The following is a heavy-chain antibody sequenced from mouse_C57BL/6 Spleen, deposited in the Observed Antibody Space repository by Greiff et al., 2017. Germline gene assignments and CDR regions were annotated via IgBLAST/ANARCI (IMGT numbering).Heavy chain of an antibody. CDR3: AKEDCYGSSLDY. V-gene: IGHV1-52*01. CDR2: IDPSDSET. CDR1: GYTFTSYW. D-gene: IGHD1-1*01. Sequence: VQLQQPGAELVRPGSSVKLSCKASGYTFTSYWMHWVKQRPIQGLEWIGNIDPSDSETHYNQKFKDKATLTVDKSSSTAYMQLSSLTSEDSAVYYCAKEDCYGSSLDYWGQGTTLTVSS. J-gene: IGHJ2*01.